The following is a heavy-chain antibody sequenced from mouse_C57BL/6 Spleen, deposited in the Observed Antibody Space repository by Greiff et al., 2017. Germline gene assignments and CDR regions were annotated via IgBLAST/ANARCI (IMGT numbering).Heavy chain of an antibody. V-gene: IGHV1-80*01. Sequence: QVQLQQSGAELVKPGASVKISCKASGYAFSSYWMNWVKQRPGKGLEWIGQIYPGDGDTNYNGKFKGKATLTADKSSSTAYMQLSSLPSEDSAVYCCASQTLFETAQATWFAEWGQGTLVTVSA. J-gene: IGHJ3*01. CDR2: IYPGDGDT. CDR3: ASQTLFETAQATWFAE. D-gene: IGHD3-2*02. CDR1: GYAFSSYW.